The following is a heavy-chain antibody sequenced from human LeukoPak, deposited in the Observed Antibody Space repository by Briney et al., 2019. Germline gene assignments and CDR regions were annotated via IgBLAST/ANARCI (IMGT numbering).Heavy chain of an antibody. CDR3: ARDPGIAVAGTGAFDI. J-gene: IGHJ3*02. CDR2: ISAYNGNT. CDR1: GYTFTSYG. Sequence: ASVKVSCKASGYTFTSYGISWVRQAPGQGLEWMGWISAYNGNTNYAQKLQGRVTMTTDTSTSTAYMELRSLRSDETAVYYCARDPGIAVAGTGAFDIWGQGTMVTVSS. D-gene: IGHD6-19*01. V-gene: IGHV1-18*01.